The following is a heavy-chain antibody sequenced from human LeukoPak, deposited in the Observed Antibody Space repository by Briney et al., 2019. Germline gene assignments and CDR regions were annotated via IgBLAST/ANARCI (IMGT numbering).Heavy chain of an antibody. V-gene: IGHV1-18*01. D-gene: IGHD3-10*01. J-gene: IGHJ4*02. CDR3: ATPLLDYDSGSYWAFDY. CDR2: ISAYNGNT. Sequence: ASVKVSCKASGYTFTSYGISWVRQAPGQGLEWMGWISAYNGNTNYAQKLQGRVTMTTDTSTSTAYMELRSLRSDDTVVYYCATPLLDYDSGSYWAFDYWGQGTLVTVSS. CDR1: GYTFTSYG.